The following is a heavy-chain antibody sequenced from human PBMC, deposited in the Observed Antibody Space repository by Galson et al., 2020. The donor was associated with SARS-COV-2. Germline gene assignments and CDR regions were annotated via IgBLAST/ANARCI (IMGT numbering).Heavy chain of an antibody. CDR1: GYTFTSYD. J-gene: IGHJ4*02. V-gene: IGHV1-8*01. Sequence: ASVKVSCKASGYTFTSYDINWVRQATGQGLEWMGWMNPNRGNTGYAQKFQGRVTMTRNTSISTAYMELSSLRSEDTAVYYCARGEYYYDSSGYYYAPANYWGQGTLVTVSS. CDR3: ARGEYYYDSSGYYYAPANY. D-gene: IGHD3-22*01. CDR2: MNPNRGNT.